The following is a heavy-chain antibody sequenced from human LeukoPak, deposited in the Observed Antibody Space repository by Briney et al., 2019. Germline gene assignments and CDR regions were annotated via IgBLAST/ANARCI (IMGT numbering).Heavy chain of an antibody. V-gene: IGHV4-59*01. CDR2: IYYSGST. D-gene: IGHD1-26*01. CDR3: ARGEGATGKAFDI. CDR1: GGSNSSYY. J-gene: IGHJ3*02. Sequence: PSETLSLTCTVSGGSNSSYYWSWIRQPPGKGPEWIGYIYYSGSTNYNPSLKSRVTISVDTSKNQFSLKLSSVTAADTALYYCARGEGATGKAFDIWGQGTMLTVSS.